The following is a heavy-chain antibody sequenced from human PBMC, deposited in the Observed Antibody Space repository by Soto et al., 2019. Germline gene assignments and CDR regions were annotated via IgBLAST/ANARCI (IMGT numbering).Heavy chain of an antibody. Sequence: SETLSLTCAVSGGSISSGGYSWSWIRQPPGKGLEWIGYIYHSGSTYYNPSLKSRVTISVDRSKNQFSLKLSSVTAADTAVYYCARNPQRMTAPGAQWFAPWGQGTLVTVSS. D-gene: IGHD2-15*01. V-gene: IGHV4-30-2*01. CDR3: ARNPQRMTAPGAQWFAP. J-gene: IGHJ5*02. CDR2: IYHSGST. CDR1: GGSISSGGYS.